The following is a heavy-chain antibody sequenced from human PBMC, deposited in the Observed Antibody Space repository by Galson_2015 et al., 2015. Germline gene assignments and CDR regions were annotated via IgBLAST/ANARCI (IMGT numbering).Heavy chain of an antibody. CDR3: ATECYGCGVAGQDAFET. D-gene: IGHD3-16*01. J-gene: IGHJ3*02. Sequence: SLRLSCAASGFTLSTYTMNWVRQAPGKGLEWVSSISSSGIYIYYGDSVKGRFTISRDNAKNSLYLQMNSLRPEDTAVYYCATECYGCGVAGQDAFETWGQGTLVPVSS. V-gene: IGHV3-21*01. CDR1: GFTLSTYT. CDR2: ISSSGIYI.